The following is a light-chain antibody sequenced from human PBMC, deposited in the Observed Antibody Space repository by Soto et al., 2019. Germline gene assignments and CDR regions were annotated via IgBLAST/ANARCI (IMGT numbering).Light chain of an antibody. CDR3: QQYNNWQT. V-gene: IGKV3-11*01. CDR2: DAS. Sequence: DIVLTQSPATLSLSPGERATLSCRASQSVSSYLAWYQQKPGQAPRLLIYDASNRATGIPARFSGSGSGTEFALTISSLQSEDFAVYYCQQYNNWQTFGQGTKVDIK. CDR1: QSVSSY. J-gene: IGKJ2*01.